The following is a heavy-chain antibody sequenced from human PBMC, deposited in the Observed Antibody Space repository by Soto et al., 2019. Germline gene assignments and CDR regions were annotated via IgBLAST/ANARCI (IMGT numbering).Heavy chain of an antibody. D-gene: IGHD3-22*01. CDR3: ARGVTMIVVGGHAFDI. V-gene: IGHV4-61*01. CDR2: IYYSGST. J-gene: IGHJ3*02. Sequence: KTSETLSLTCTVSGGSVSSGSYYWSWIRQPPGKGLEWIGYIYYSGSTNYNPSLKSRVTISVDTSKNQFSLKLSSVTAADTAVYYCARGVTMIVVGGHAFDIWGQGTMVTVSS. CDR1: GGSVSSGSYY.